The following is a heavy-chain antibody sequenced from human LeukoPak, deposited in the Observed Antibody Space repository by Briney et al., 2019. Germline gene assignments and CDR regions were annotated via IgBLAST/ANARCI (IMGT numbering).Heavy chain of an antibody. CDR1: GGSFSGYY. V-gene: IGHV4-34*01. D-gene: IGHD3-3*01. CDR2: INHSGST. J-gene: IGHJ4*02. CDR3: ARGPPRQFWSGYYRLDY. Sequence: SETLSLTCAVYGGSFSGYYWSWIRQPPGKGLEWIGEINHSGSTNYNPSPKSRVTISVDTSKNQFSLKLSSVTAADTAVYYCARGPPRQFWSGYYRLDYWGQGTLVTVSS.